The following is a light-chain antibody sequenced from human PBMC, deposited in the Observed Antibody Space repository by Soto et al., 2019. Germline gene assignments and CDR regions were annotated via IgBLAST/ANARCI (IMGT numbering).Light chain of an antibody. CDR2: GAS. CDR1: QSVSSSY. Sequence: EIVLTQSPGTLSLSPGERATLSCRASQSVSSSYLGWYQQKPGQAARLLIYGASNTATGIPDRFSGSGSGTDFTLTISRLEPEDFAVYYCRQYGSSPLTVGGGTKVDTK. CDR3: RQYGSSPLT. J-gene: IGKJ4*01. V-gene: IGKV3-20*01.